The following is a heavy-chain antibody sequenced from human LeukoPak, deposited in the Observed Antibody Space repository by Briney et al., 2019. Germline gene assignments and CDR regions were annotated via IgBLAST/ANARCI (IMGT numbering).Heavy chain of an antibody. Sequence: GGSLRLSCAASGFTFSSYSMNWVRQAPGKGLEWLSSISSSSSYIYYADSVKGRFTISRDNAKNSLYLQMNSLRAEDTAVYYCATLEYSSSSRPYYYYYMDVWGKGTTVTVSS. V-gene: IGHV3-21*01. CDR3: ATLEYSSSSRPYYYYYMDV. J-gene: IGHJ6*03. CDR1: GFTFSSYS. CDR2: ISSSSSYI. D-gene: IGHD6-6*01.